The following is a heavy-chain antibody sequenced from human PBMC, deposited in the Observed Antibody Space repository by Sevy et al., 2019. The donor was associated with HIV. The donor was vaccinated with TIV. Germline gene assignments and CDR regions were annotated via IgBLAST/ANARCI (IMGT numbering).Heavy chain of an antibody. D-gene: IGHD2-15*01. V-gene: IGHV3-48*03. J-gene: IGHJ6*02. CDR3: ARDVVGATGYYYGMDV. CDR1: GFTFSSYE. Sequence: GGSLRLSCAASGFTFSSYEMNWVRQAPGKGLEWVLYISSSGSTIYYADSVKGRFTISRDNAKNSLYLQMNSLRAEDTAVYYCARDVVGATGYYYGMDVWGQGTTVTVSS. CDR2: ISSSGSTI.